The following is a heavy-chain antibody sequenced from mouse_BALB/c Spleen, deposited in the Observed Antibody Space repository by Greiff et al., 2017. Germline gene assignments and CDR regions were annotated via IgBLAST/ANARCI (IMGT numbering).Heavy chain of an antibody. D-gene: IGHD2-4*01. Sequence: EVKLMESGGGLVQPGGSRKLSCAASGFTFSSFGMHWVRQAPEKGLEWVAYISSGSSTIYYADTVKGRFTISRDNPKNTLFLQMTSLRSEDTAMYYCARGRVGDYEGYAMDYWGQGTSVTVSS. V-gene: IGHV5-17*02. CDR3: ARGRVGDYEGYAMDY. CDR2: ISSGSSTI. CDR1: GFTFSSFG. J-gene: IGHJ4*01.